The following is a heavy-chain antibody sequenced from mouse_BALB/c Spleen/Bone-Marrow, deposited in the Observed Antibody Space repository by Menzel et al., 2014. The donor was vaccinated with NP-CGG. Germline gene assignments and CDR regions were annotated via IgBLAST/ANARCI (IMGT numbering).Heavy chain of an antibody. J-gene: IGHJ3*01. Sequence: EVKLVESGGGLVQPGGSLRLSCTTSGFTFTDYYMSWVRQPPGKALEWLGFIRNKANDYTTEYSASVKGRFTISRDNSQSILYLQMNTLRAEDSATYYCARDYYGFFAYWGQGTLVTVSA. V-gene: IGHV7-3*02. CDR3: ARDYYGFFAY. D-gene: IGHD1-2*01. CDR1: GFTFTDYY. CDR2: IRNKANDYTT.